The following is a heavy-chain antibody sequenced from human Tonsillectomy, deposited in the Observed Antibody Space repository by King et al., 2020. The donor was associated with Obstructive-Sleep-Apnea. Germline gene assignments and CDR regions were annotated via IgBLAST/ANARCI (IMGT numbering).Heavy chain of an antibody. D-gene: IGHD5-12*01. CDR1: GFSLSNTRMG. V-gene: IGHV2-26*01. Sequence: TLKESGPVLVKPTETLTLTCTVSGFSLSNTRMGVSWIRQPPGKALEWLAHIFSHDDKSYSTSLKTRLTISKDTSKSQVVLTMTNMDPVDTATYYCARIPSGYSGFSRYFYGMDVWGQGTTVTVSS. J-gene: IGHJ6*02. CDR3: ARIPSGYSGFSRYFYGMDV. CDR2: IFSHDDK.